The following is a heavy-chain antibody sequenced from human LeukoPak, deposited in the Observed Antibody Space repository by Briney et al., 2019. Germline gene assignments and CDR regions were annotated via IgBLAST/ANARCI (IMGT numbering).Heavy chain of an antibody. J-gene: IGHJ4*02. Sequence: SETLSLTCTVSGGSISAYYWSWVRQPPGKGLEWIGYISYSGSTNYNPSLKSRVTISVDTSKNQFSLKLSSVTAADTAVYYCARDRSMGATIVPFFDYWGQGTLVTVSS. CDR3: ARDRSMGATIVPFFDY. V-gene: IGHV4-59*12. CDR2: ISYSGST. CDR1: GGSISAYY. D-gene: IGHD1-26*01.